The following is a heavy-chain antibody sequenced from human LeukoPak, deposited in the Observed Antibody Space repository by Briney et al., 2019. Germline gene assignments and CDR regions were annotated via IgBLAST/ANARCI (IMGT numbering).Heavy chain of an antibody. V-gene: IGHV3-30*02. CDR2: ISFDGSQK. CDR1: GFTVSSTY. CDR3: SKDLTSDFGGDLDP. J-gene: IGHJ5*02. Sequence: PGGSLRLSCAASGFTVSSTYMNWVRQAPGKGLEWVALISFDGSQKYYADSVKGRFTISRDNSKSTVYLQMNSLRVEDAAVYYCSKDLTSDFGGDLDPWGQGTLVTVSS. D-gene: IGHD3-10*01.